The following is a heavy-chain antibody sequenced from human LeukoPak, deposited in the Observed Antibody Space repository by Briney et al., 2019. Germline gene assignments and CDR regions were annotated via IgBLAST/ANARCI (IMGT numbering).Heavy chain of an antibody. CDR2: IRYDGSNK. D-gene: IGHD6-13*01. Sequence: PGGSLRLSCAASGFTFSSYGMHWVRQAPGKGLEWVAFIRYDGSNKYYADSVKGRFTISRDNSKNTLYLQMNSLRAEDTAVYYCAKETRIAAVFDYWGQGTLVTVSS. CDR3: AKETRIAAVFDY. V-gene: IGHV3-30*02. CDR1: GFTFSSYG. J-gene: IGHJ4*02.